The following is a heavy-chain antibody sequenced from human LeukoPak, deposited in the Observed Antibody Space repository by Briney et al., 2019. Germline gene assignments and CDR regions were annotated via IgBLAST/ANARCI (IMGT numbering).Heavy chain of an antibody. J-gene: IGHJ6*03. V-gene: IGHV3-53*05. Sequence: GGSLRLSCAASGFTVSSNYMSWVRQAPGKGLEWVSVIYSGGSTDYADSVKGRFTISRDNSKNTLYLQMNSLRAEDTAVYYCAREAPEYSSRAGYYYYMDVWGKGTTVTVSS. D-gene: IGHD6-13*01. CDR3: AREAPEYSSRAGYYYYMDV. CDR2: IYSGGST. CDR1: GFTVSSNY.